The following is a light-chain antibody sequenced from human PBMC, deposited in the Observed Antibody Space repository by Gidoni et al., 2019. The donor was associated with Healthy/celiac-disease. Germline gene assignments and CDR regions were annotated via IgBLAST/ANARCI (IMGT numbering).Light chain of an antibody. J-gene: IGKJ3*01. CDR1: QSVSSY. V-gene: IGKV3-11*01. CDR2: DAS. CDR3: QQRSTGLRGWFT. Sequence: EIVLTQSPATLSLSPGERATLSCRASQSVSSYLAWYQQKPGQAPRLLIYDASNRATGIPARFSGSGSGTDFTLTISSLEPEDFAVYYCQQRSTGLRGWFTFGPGTKVDIK.